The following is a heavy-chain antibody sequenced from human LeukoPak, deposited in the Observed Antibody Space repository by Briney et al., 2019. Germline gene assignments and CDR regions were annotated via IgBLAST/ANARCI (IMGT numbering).Heavy chain of an antibody. D-gene: IGHD5-18*01. V-gene: IGHV1-69*05. CDR3: ARSFGYSYGYTPKYYFDY. Sequence: SVKVSCKASGGTFSSYAISWVRQAPGQGLEWMGRIIPIFGTANYAQKFQGRVTITTDESTSTAYMEQSSLRSEDTAVYYCARSFGYSYGYTPKYYFDYWGQGTLVTVSS. J-gene: IGHJ4*02. CDR1: GGTFSSYA. CDR2: IIPIFGTA.